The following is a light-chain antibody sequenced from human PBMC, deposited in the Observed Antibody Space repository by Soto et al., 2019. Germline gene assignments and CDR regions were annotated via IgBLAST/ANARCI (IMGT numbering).Light chain of an antibody. V-gene: IGKV3-15*01. CDR2: GAY. Sequence: EIVMTQSPATLSVSPGESATLSCRASQSVSSNLAWYQQKPGQAPRLLIYGAYTRATGIPARFSGSGSGTEFTLTISSLQSEDFAVYYCQQYNNWPPFTFGPGTKVDIK. CDR3: QQYNNWPPFT. J-gene: IGKJ3*01. CDR1: QSVSSN.